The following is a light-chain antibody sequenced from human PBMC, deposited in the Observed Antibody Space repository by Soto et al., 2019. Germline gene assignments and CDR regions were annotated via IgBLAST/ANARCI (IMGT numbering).Light chain of an antibody. J-gene: IGKJ4*01. Sequence: DIQLTQSPSFLSASVGDRVTITCRASQDISTHLAWYQQKPGKAPKLLITAASTYQSEVPSRFSGSGSGTEFPLTISSLQPEDVANYYCQQLNTYPFTFGGGTKVEIK. CDR2: AAS. V-gene: IGKV1-9*01. CDR1: QDISTH. CDR3: QQLNTYPFT.